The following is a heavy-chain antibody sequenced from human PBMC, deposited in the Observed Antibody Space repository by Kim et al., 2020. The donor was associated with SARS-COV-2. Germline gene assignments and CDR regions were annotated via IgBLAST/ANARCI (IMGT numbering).Heavy chain of an antibody. D-gene: IGHD6-13*01. J-gene: IGHJ3*02. CDR2: INAGNGNT. CDR1: GYTFTSYA. Sequence: ASVKVSCKASGYTFTSYAMHWVRQAPGQRLEWMGWINAGNGNTKYSQKFQGRVTITRDTSASTAYMELSSLRSEDTAVYYCASGYSSSWYLDWSDAFDIWGQGTMVTVSS. V-gene: IGHV1-3*01. CDR3: ASGYSSSWYLDWSDAFDI.